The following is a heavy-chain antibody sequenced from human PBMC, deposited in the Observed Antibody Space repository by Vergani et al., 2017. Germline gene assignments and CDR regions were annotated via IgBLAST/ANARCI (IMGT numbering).Heavy chain of an antibody. D-gene: IGHD1-26*01. V-gene: IGHV3-30*01. J-gene: IGHJ3*02. Sequence: QVQLVESGGGVVQPGRSLRLSCAASGFTFSSYAMHWVRQAPGKGLEWVAVISYDGSNKYYADSVKGRFTISRDNSKNTLYLQVNSLRAEDTAVYYCAKAMHWRELLSDAFDIWGQGTMITVSS. CDR2: ISYDGSNK. CDR1: GFTFSSYA. CDR3: AKAMHWRELLSDAFDI.